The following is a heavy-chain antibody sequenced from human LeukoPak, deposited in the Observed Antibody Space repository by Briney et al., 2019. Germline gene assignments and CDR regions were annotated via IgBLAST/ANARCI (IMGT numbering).Heavy chain of an antibody. CDR1: GFTFSGYY. V-gene: IGHV3-11*01. Sequence: GGSLRFSCAASGFTFSGYYMSWIRQAPGKGLEWVSYISSSGSTIYYADSVKGRFTISRDNAKNSLYLQMNSLRAEDTAVYYCARDGIVATIMYWGQGTLVTVSS. J-gene: IGHJ4*02. CDR3: ARDGIVATIMY. D-gene: IGHD5-12*01. CDR2: ISSSGSTI.